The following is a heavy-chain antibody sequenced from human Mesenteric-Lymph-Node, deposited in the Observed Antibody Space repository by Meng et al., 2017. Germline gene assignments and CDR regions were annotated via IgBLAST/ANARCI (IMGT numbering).Heavy chain of an antibody. Sequence: ASVKVSCKASGYTFTAYGITGVRQAPGQGPEWMGWISSDNGETKDAQNLQGRLTMNTDTFTGTAYMELRSLSSDDTAIHYCARCPRGNSSPYDAYDIWGQGTMVTVSS. V-gene: IGHV1-18*04. CDR3: ARCPRGNSSPYDAYDI. D-gene: IGHD6-13*01. J-gene: IGHJ3*02. CDR1: GYTFTAYG. CDR2: ISSDNGET.